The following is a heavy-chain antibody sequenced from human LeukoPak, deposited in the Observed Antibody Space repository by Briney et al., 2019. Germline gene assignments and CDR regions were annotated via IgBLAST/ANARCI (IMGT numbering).Heavy chain of an antibody. CDR2: IRSKAYGGTT. V-gene: IGHV3-49*04. CDR1: GFTFSDYA. Sequence: PGGSLRLSCTASGFTFSDYAMSRVRQAPGKGLEWVGFIRSKAYGGTTEYAASVKGRFTISRDDSKSIAYLQMNSLKTEDTAAYYCTRDRIQGDYWGQGTLVTVSS. D-gene: IGHD5-18*01. CDR3: TRDRIQGDY. J-gene: IGHJ4*02.